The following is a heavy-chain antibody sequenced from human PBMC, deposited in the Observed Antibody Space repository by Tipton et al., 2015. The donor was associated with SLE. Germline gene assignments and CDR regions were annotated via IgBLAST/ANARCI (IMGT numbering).Heavy chain of an antibody. Sequence: TLSLTCSVSGDSISSGGSYWNWIRQPAGKGLEWIGRIYTSGTTNYNPSLKSRVTMSVDTSKNQFSLKLSSVTAADTAVYYCARETSRMALIVVAIGAYDICGKGRMVTVSS. CDR1: GDSISSGGSY. V-gene: IGHV4-61*02. J-gene: IGHJ3*02. CDR2: IYTSGTT. CDR3: ARETSRMALIVVAIGAYDI. D-gene: IGHD3-22*01.